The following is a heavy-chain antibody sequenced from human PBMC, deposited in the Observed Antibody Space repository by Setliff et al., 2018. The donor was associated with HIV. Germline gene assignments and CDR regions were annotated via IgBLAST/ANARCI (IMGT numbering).Heavy chain of an antibody. CDR3: ARRPMVRGFGRYYFDY. CDR2: IYPSTSA. V-gene: IGHV4-4*09. J-gene: IGHJ4*02. D-gene: IGHD3-10*01. Sequence: SETLSLTCSVSGGSIGGYSWGWIRQSPGKGLEWIGYIYPSTSANYNPSLKSRVRILLDTSKNQFSLRLTSVTAADTAVYFCARRPMVRGFGRYYFDYWGQGTLVTAPQ. CDR1: GGSIGGYS.